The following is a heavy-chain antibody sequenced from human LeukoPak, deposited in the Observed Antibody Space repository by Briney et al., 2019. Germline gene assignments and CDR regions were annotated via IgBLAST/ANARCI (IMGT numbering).Heavy chain of an antibody. CDR3: ARGRRLTTNPRFDP. V-gene: IGHV4-34*01. D-gene: IGHD4-11*01. CDR1: GGSFSGYY. J-gene: IGHJ5*02. CDR2: INHSGST. Sequence: WETLSLTCAVYGGSFSGYYWSWIRQPPGKGLEWIGEINHSGSTNYNPSLKSRVTISVDTSKNQFSLKLSSVTAADTAVYYCARGRRLTTNPRFDPWGQGTLVTVSS.